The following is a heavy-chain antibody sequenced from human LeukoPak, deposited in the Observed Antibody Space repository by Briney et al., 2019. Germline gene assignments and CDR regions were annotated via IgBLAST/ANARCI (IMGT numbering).Heavy chain of an antibody. CDR1: GGSISSYY. CDR3: ARTVAGTWFWFDP. Sequence: SETLSLTCTVSGGSISSYYWSWIRQPPGKGLEWIGYIYYSVSSNYNPSLKSRVTISVDTSKNQFSLKLSSVTAADTAVYYCARTVAGTWFWFDPWGQGTLVTVSS. V-gene: IGHV4-59*01. CDR2: IYYSVSS. J-gene: IGHJ5*02. D-gene: IGHD6-19*01.